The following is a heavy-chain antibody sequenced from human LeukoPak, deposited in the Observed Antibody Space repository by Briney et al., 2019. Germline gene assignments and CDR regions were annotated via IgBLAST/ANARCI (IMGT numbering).Heavy chain of an antibody. D-gene: IGHD2-2*01. Sequence: ASVKVSCKASGYTFTSCAMNWVRQAPGQGLEWMGWINTNTGNPTYAQGFTGRFVFSLDTSVSTAYLQISSLKAEDTAVYYCARDGTLIVVVPAAPRYYYYGMDVWGQGTTVTVSS. CDR1: GYTFTSCA. CDR3: ARDGTLIVVVPAAPRYYYYGMDV. J-gene: IGHJ6*02. V-gene: IGHV7-4-1*02. CDR2: INTNTGNP.